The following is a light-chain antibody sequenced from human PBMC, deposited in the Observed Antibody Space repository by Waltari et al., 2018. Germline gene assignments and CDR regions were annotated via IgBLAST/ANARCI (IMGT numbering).Light chain of an antibody. CDR1: QRISSTY. V-gene: IGKV3-20*01. CDR3: QQYGDSL. CDR2: GAS. J-gene: IGKJ1*01. Sequence: EIVLTQSPGTLSLSPGERATLSCRASQRISSTYLAWYQQKPGQAPRLLIYGASSRATGIPDRFSGSGSGTGFTLTISRLEPEDFAVYYCQQYGDSLFGQGTKMEIK.